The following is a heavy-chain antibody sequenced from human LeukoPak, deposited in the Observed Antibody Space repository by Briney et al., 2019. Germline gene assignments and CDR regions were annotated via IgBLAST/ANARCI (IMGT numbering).Heavy chain of an antibody. CDR2: ISGSGGST. Sequence: PGGSLRLSCAASGFTFSSNAMSWVRQAPGKGLEGVSDISGSGGSTYYADSVKVRFTISRDNSKNTLYLQMNSLRAEDTAVYYCASYSSSWYMFFDYWGQGTLVTVSS. V-gene: IGHV3-23*01. CDR3: ASYSSSWYMFFDY. CDR1: GFTFSSNA. D-gene: IGHD6-13*01. J-gene: IGHJ4*02.